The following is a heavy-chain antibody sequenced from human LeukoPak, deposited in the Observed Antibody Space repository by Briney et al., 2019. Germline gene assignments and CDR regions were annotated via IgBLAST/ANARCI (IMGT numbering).Heavy chain of an antibody. V-gene: IGHV3-7*01. D-gene: IGHD3-16*02. Sequence: GGSLRLSCAASGFTFSSYAMSWVRQAPGKGLEWVANIKQGGSEKYYVDSVKGRFTISRDNAKNSLYLQMNSLRAEDTAVYYCARADYDYVWGSYRQYYFDYWGQGTLVTVSS. J-gene: IGHJ4*02. CDR2: IKQGGSEK. CDR1: GFTFSSYA. CDR3: ARADYDYVWGSYRQYYFDY.